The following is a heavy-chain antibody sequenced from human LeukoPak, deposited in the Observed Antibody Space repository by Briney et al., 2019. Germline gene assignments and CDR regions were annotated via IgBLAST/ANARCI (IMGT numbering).Heavy chain of an antibody. Sequence: GSLRLSCAASGFTFSSYAMSWIRQPPGKGLEWIGEINHSGSTNYNPSLKSRVTISVDTSKNQFSLKLSSVTAADTAVYYCARVRRRSTHHPWGQGTLVTVSS. V-gene: IGHV4-34*01. CDR2: INHSGST. CDR3: ARVRRRSTHHP. CDR1: GFTFSSYA. D-gene: IGHD6-25*01. J-gene: IGHJ5*02.